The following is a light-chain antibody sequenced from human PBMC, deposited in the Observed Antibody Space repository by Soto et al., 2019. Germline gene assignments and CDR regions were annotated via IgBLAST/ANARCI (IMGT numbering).Light chain of an antibody. CDR2: ANF. J-gene: IGLJ2*01. CDR1: DSNIGSNT. CDR3: AVWDDGLSGWV. Sequence: QSVLTQAPSASGTPGQSVTISCSGSDSNIGSNTVNWYQQLPGMAPKLLIYANFQRSSGVPDRFSAGKSGTSASLAISGLQSEDEAHYYCAVWDDGLSGWVFGGGTKLTVL. V-gene: IGLV1-44*01.